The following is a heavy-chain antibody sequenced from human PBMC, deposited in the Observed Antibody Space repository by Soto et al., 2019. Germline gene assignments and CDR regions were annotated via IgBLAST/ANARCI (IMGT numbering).Heavy chain of an antibody. V-gene: IGHV3-30*02. CDR1: GFTFSSYD. Sequence: GGSLRLSCAADGFTFSSYDMDWVRQSPGKGLEWVACISDDGGNPYYADSVKGRFTVSRDRSKNTLYLQMDSLRAEDTAMYYCAKDGARTGSLAVGYSFDSWGQGTLVTVSS. D-gene: IGHD3-16*02. CDR2: ISDDGGNP. J-gene: IGHJ4*02. CDR3: AKDGARTGSLAVGYSFDS.